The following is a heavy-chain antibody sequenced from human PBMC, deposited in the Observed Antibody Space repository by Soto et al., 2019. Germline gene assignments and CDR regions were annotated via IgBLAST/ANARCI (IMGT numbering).Heavy chain of an antibody. CDR2: ISYDGSNK. D-gene: IGHD2-21*02. V-gene: IGHV3-30*18. CDR3: AKIGKAYCGGDCYSYFYYYGMDV. CDR1: GFTFSSYG. Sequence: GGSLRLSCAASGFTFSSYGMHWVRQAPGKGLEWVAVISYDGSNKYYADSVKGRFTISRDNSKNTLYLQMNSLRAEDTAVYYCAKIGKAYCGGDCYSYFYYYGMDVWGQGTTVTVSS. J-gene: IGHJ6*02.